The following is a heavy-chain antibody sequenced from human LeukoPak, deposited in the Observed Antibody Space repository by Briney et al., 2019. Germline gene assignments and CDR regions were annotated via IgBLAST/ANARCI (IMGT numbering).Heavy chain of an antibody. J-gene: IGHJ6*02. CDR3: ASGIAVAGAYYGMDV. CDR1: GFTFSSYA. Sequence: GGSLRLSCAASGFTFSSYAMSWVRQAPGKGLEWVSAISGSGGSTYYADSVKGRFTISRDNSKNTLYLQMNSLRAEDTAVYYCASGIAVAGAYYGMDVWGQGTTVTVSS. V-gene: IGHV3-23*01. CDR2: ISGSGGST. D-gene: IGHD6-19*01.